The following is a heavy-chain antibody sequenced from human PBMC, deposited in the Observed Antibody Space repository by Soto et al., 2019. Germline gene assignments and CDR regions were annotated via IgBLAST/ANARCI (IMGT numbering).Heavy chain of an antibody. CDR1: GGSFSGYY. V-gene: IGHV4-34*01. CDR2: INHSGST. Sequence: PSETLSLTCAVYGGSFSGYYWSWIRQPPGKGLEWIGEINHSGSTNYNPSLKSRVTISVDTSKNQFSLKLSSVTAADTAVYYCARCIVGATTQYYYYGMDVWGQGTTVTVS. CDR3: ARCIVGATTQYYYYGMDV. J-gene: IGHJ6*02. D-gene: IGHD1-26*01.